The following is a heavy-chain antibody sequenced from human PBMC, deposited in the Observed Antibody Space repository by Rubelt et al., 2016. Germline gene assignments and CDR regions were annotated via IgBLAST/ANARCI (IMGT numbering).Heavy chain of an antibody. V-gene: IGHV2-5*02. CDR3: VHSRPLSGNNFFTS. J-gene: IGHJ4*02. CDR2: IYWDDVE. CDR1: GFSLTTTEVG. Sequence: ITLKESGPTLVKPTQTLTLTCTFSGFSLTTTEVGVGWIRQPPGKALEWLAFIYWDDVERYNPSLSGRLPITTNPARNQVVLTMTILDPVDTATDDLVHSRPLSGNNFFTSWGQGTLVTVYS. D-gene: IGHD3-10*01.